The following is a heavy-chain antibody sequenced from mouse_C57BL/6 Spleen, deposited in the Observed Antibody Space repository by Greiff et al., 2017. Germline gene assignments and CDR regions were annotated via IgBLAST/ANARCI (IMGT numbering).Heavy chain of an antibody. V-gene: IGHV1-82*01. CDR2: IYPGDGDT. J-gene: IGHJ3*01. CDR3: AREGGSLAY. CDR1: GYAFSSSW. D-gene: IGHD3-1*01. Sequence: QVQLQQSGPELVKPGASVKISCKASGYAFSSSWMNWVKQRPGKGLEWIGRIYPGDGDTNYNGKFKGKATLTADQFSSTAYMQLSSLTSEDSAVYFCAREGGSLAYWGQGTLVTVSA.